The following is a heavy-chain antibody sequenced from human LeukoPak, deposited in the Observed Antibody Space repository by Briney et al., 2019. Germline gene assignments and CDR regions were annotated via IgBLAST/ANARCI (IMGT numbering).Heavy chain of an antibody. CDR2: IYYSGST. V-gene: IGHV4-59*01. J-gene: IGHJ6*02. CDR3: ARDGRGYGMDV. D-gene: IGHD1-26*01. Sequence: PSETLSLTCTVSGGSISSYYWSWIRQPPGKGLEWIGYIYYSGSTNYNPSLKSRVTISVDTSKSQFSLKLSSVTAADTAVYYCARDGRGYGMDVWGQGTTVTVSS. CDR1: GGSISSYY.